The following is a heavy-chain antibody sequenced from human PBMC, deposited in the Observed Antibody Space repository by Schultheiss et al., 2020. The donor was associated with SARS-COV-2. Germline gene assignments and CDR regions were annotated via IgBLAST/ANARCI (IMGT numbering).Heavy chain of an antibody. CDR3: ARGGRFGGEYDY. CDR1: GGSISSSNW. D-gene: IGHD3-10*01. J-gene: IGHJ4*02. CDR2: ISHSGST. Sequence: SQTLSLTCAVSGGSISSSNWWSWIRQTPGKGLEWIGYISHSGSTFFNPSLRSRMTMSSDTSKNQFSLKLISVTAADTAVYYCARGGRFGGEYDYWGQGILVTVSS. V-gene: IGHV4-30-4*01.